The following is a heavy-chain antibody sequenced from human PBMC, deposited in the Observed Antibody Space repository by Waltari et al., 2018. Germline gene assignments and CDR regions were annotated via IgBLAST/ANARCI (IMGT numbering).Heavy chain of an antibody. D-gene: IGHD3-3*01. CDR1: GFTFSSYW. CDR2: IKQDGSGK. V-gene: IGHV3-7*01. CDR3: ARDMGDDFWSGYFRGAYYYYGMDV. Sequence: EVQLVESGGGLVQPGGSLRLSCAASGFTFSSYWMSWVRQAPGKGLEWVANIKQDGSGKYYVDSVKGRFTISRDNAKNSLYLQMNSLRAEDTAVYYCARDMGDDFWSGYFRGAYYYYGMDVWGQGTTVTVSS. J-gene: IGHJ6*02.